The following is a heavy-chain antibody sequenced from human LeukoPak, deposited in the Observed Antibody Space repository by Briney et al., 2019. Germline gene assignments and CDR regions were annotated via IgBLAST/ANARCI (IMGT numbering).Heavy chain of an antibody. CDR2: IIPILGIA. V-gene: IGHV1-69*04. CDR3: ARVGGVARSFDY. Sequence: ASVKVSCKASGGTFSSYAISWVRQAPGQGLEWMGRIIPILGIAYYAQKFQGRVTITADKSTSTAYMELSSLRSEDTAVYYCARVGGVARSFDYWGQGTLVTVSS. D-gene: IGHD5-12*01. J-gene: IGHJ4*02. CDR1: GGTFSSYA.